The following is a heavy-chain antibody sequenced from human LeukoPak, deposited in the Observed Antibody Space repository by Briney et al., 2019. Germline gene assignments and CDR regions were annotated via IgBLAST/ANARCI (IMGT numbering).Heavy chain of an antibody. CDR3: ASSTGYSSGWYRGDY. V-gene: IGHV4-30-4*08. J-gene: IGHJ4*02. CDR2: IYYSGST. Sequence: PSQTLSLTCTVSGGSISSGDYYWSWIRQPPGKGLEWIGYIYYSGSTYYNPSLKSRVTISVDTSKNQFSLKLSSVTAADTAVYYCASSTGYSSGWYRGDYWGQGTLVTVSS. D-gene: IGHD6-19*01. CDR1: GGSISSGDYY.